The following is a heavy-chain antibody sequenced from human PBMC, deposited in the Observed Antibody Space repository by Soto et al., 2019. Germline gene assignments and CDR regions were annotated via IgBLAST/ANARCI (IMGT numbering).Heavy chain of an antibody. V-gene: IGHV4-59*01. Sequence: SETLSLTCSVSGGSISSYYWSWIRQPPGKGLEWIGYIYYSGSTNYNPSLKSRVTISVDTSKNQFSLKLSSVTAADTAVYYCARAGGYYDFWSGTKSYYYYGMDVWGQGTTVTVSS. CDR2: IYYSGST. CDR3: ARAGGYYDFWSGTKSYYYYGMDV. D-gene: IGHD3-3*01. CDR1: GGSISSYY. J-gene: IGHJ6*02.